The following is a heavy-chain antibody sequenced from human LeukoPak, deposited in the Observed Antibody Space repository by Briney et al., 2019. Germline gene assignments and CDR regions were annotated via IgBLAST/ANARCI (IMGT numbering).Heavy chain of an antibody. CDR3: AGGGRGTAMY. J-gene: IGHJ4*02. CDR1: GGSISSGSYY. Sequence: PSETLSLTCTVSGGSISSGSYYWSWIRQPAGKGLEWIGRIYTSGSTNYNPSLKSRVTISVDTSKNQFSLKLSSVTAADTAVYYCAGGGRGTAMYWGQGTLVTVSS. D-gene: IGHD5-18*01. V-gene: IGHV4-61*02. CDR2: IYTSGST.